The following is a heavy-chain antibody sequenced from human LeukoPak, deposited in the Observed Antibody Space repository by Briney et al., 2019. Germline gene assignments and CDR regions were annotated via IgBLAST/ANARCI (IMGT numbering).Heavy chain of an antibody. CDR3: AGRYKYYGSGLYFQH. V-gene: IGHV4-39*07. Sequence: SETLSLTCNVSGDYISSSGNYWGWIRQTPGMGLEWIASIYYDGSTYYTSSLKSRVTISLDTSKNQFSLKLSSVTAADTAVYYCAGRYKYYGSGLYFQHWGQGTLVTVSS. J-gene: IGHJ1*01. D-gene: IGHD3-10*01. CDR1: GDYISSSGNY. CDR2: IYYDGST.